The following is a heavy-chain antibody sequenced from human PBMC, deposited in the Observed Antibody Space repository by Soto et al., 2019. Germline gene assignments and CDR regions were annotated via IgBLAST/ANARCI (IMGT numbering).Heavy chain of an antibody. CDR1: GFTFSSYG. J-gene: IGHJ5*02. Sequence: GGSLRLSCAASGFTFSSYGMHWVRQAPGKGLEWVAVIWYDGSNKYYADSVKGRFTISRDNSKNTLYLQMNSLRAEDTAVYYCARDEGPGDYASNWFDPWGQGTLVTVSS. V-gene: IGHV3-33*01. D-gene: IGHD3-16*01. CDR3: ARDEGPGDYASNWFDP. CDR2: IWYDGSNK.